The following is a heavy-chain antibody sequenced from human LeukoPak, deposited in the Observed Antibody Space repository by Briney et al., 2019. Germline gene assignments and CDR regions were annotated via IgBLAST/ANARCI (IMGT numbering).Heavy chain of an antibody. V-gene: IGHV3-23*01. CDR2: ISDSGGST. CDR3: AKRGVVIRVILVGFHKAAYYFES. D-gene: IGHD3/OR15-3a*01. Sequence: PGGSLRLSCAVSGITLSNYGMSWVRQAPGKGLEWVAGISDSGGSTNYADSAKGRFTISRDNPKNTLYLQMNSLRAEDTAVYFCAKRGVVIRVILVGFHKAAYYFESWGQGALVTVSS. CDR1: GITLSNYG. J-gene: IGHJ4*02.